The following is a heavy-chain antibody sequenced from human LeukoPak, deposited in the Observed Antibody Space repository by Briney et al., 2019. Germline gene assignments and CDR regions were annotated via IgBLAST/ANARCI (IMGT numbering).Heavy chain of an antibody. J-gene: IGHJ4*02. CDR1: GGSFSGYY. V-gene: IGHV4-34*01. Sequence: PSETLSLTCAVYGGSFSGYYWSWIRQPPGKGLEWIGVINHSGSTNYNPSLKSRVTISVDTSKNQFSLKLSSVTAADTAVYYCARTLIRVIAAAAIDYWGQGTLVTVSS. D-gene: IGHD6-13*01. CDR3: ARTLIRVIAAAAIDY. CDR2: INHSGST.